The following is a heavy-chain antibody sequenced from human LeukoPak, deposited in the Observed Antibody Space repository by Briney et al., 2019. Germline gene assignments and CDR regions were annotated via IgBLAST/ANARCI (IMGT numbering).Heavy chain of an antibody. J-gene: IGHJ4*02. Sequence: SVKVSSKASGGTFSSYAISWVRQAPGQGLEWMGRIIPILGIANYAQKFQGRVTITADKSTSTAYMELSSLRSEDTAVYYCAREGRDGLSGWGQGTLVTVSS. CDR3: AREGRDGLSG. CDR2: IIPILGIA. V-gene: IGHV1-69*04. D-gene: IGHD5-24*01. CDR1: GGTFSSYA.